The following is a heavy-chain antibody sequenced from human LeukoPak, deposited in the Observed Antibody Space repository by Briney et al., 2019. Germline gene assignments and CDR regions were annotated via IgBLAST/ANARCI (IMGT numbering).Heavy chain of an antibody. D-gene: IGHD1-26*01. Sequence: SETLSLTCTVSGGSISSFYWSWIRQPPGKGLEWIGYIYYSGNTNYNPSLKNRVTISVDTSKNQFSLKLSSVTAADTAVYYCARGYSGSYGRFDYWGQGALATVSS. J-gene: IGHJ4*02. V-gene: IGHV4-59*01. CDR2: IYYSGNT. CDR1: GGSISSFY. CDR3: ARGYSGSYGRFDY.